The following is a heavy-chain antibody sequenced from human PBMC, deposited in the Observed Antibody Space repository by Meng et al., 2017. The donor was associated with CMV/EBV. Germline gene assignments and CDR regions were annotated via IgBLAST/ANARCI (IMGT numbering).Heavy chain of an antibody. V-gene: IGHV1-69*01. CDR1: GGTFSSYA. CDR2: IIPIFGNA. D-gene: IGHD3-22*01. CDR3: ARGYYDSSGYNFDL. Sequence: QGQWEQAGAVANKPGSAVYGSSKASGGTFSSYAIMWVRQAPGQGLEWMGGIIPIFGNANYAQKFQGRVTITADESTSTAYMELSSLRSEDTAVYYCARGYYDSSGYNFDLWGRGTLVTVSS. J-gene: IGHJ2*01.